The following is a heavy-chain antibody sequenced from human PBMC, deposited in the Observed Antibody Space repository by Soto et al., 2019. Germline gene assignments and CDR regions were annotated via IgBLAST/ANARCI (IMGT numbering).Heavy chain of an antibody. CDR3: ARGGIAVAHWFGY. V-gene: IGHV1-3*01. CDR1: GYTFTSYA. Sequence: QVQLVQSGAEVKKPGASVKVSCKASGYTFTSYAMHWLRQAPGQRLEWMGWINAGNGNTKYSQKFQGRVTITRDTSASTAYMELSSLRSEDTAVYYCARGGIAVAHWFGYWGQGTLVTVSS. J-gene: IGHJ5*01. CDR2: INAGNGNT. D-gene: IGHD6-19*01.